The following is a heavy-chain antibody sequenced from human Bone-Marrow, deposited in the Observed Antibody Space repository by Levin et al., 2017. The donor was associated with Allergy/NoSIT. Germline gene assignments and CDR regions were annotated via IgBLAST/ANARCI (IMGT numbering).Heavy chain of an antibody. J-gene: IGHJ4*02. Sequence: KISCQASGGTFRNYAFSWVRQAPGQGLEWMGGIIPSLRTPNYAQKFQGRITITADDSTSTGFMEMSSLRSEDTAVYYCVTPTSRYCNGVTYYWSDDYWGQGTLVTVSS. CDR2: IIPSLRTP. CDR1: GGTFRNYA. CDR3: VTPTSRYCNGVTYYWSDDY. D-gene: IGHD2-15*01. V-gene: IGHV1-69*01.